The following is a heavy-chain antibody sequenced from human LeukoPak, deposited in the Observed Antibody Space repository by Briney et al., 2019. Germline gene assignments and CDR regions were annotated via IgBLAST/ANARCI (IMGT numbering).Heavy chain of an antibody. D-gene: IGHD1-26*01. CDR1: GDSMSSYY. V-gene: IGHV4-59*12. J-gene: IGHJ3*02. Sequence: SETLSLTCTVSGDSMSSYYWSWIRQPPGKGLEWIAYIFYSGSTSYNTSLKSRVAISMNTSRNQLSLKLSSVTAADTAVYYCARGPGGGSYSDAFDIWGQGTMVTVSS. CDR3: ARGPGGGSYSDAFDI. CDR2: IFYSGST.